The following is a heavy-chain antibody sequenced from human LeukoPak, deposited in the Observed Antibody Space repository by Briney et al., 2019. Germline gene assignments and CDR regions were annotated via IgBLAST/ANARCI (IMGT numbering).Heavy chain of an antibody. CDR1: GFTFDDYA. J-gene: IGHJ4*02. D-gene: IGHD3-10*01. Sequence: GGSLRLSCAASGFTFDDYAMRWVRQAPGKGLEWVSGISWNSGSIGYADSVKGRFTISRDNAKDSLYLQMNSLRAEDTALYYCAKDREELLWFGEFSEWGQGTLVTVSS. CDR2: ISWNSGSI. CDR3: AKDREELLWFGEFSE. V-gene: IGHV3-9*01.